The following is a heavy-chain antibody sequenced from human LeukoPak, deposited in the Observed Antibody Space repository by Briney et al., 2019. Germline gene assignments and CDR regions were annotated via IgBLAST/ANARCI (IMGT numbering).Heavy chain of an antibody. Sequence: PSETLSLTCAVYGGSFSGYYWSWIRQPPGKGLEWIGYIYYSGSTYYNPSLKSRVTISVDTSKNQFSLKLSSVTAADTAVYYCALVGATSFAFDYWGQGTLVTVSS. D-gene: IGHD1-26*01. J-gene: IGHJ4*02. V-gene: IGHV4-59*06. CDR3: ALVGATSFAFDY. CDR2: IYYSGST. CDR1: GGSFSGYY.